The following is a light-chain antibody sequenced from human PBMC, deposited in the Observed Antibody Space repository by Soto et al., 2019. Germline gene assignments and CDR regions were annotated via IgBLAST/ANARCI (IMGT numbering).Light chain of an antibody. J-gene: IGKJ4*01. CDR1: QSVNNY. Sequence: EIVMTQSPATLSVSPGERATLSCRASQSVNNYLAWYQQKPCQAPRLLIYGASARATGIPARFSGSGSGTEFTLTISSLQSEDFAVYYCQQYNNWPLTFGGGTKVEIK. V-gene: IGKV3-15*01. CDR3: QQYNNWPLT. CDR2: GAS.